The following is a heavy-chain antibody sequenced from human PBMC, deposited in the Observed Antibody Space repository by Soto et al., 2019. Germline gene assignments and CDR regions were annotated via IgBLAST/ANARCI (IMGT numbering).Heavy chain of an antibody. D-gene: IGHD5-18*01. CDR1: GFSLRNGGVG. Sequence: QITLRESGPTLAKSTQPLTLTCTFSGFSLRNGGVGVGWIRQPPGKALEWVALIFWNDDQRYSPSLKSRLTITKDASKNQVVLTMTTVNPVDAATYYFAHKLDTAYWCGPWGKGTTVTVSS. CDR2: IFWNDDQ. V-gene: IGHV2-5*01. CDR3: AHKLDTAYWCGP. J-gene: IGHJ5*02.